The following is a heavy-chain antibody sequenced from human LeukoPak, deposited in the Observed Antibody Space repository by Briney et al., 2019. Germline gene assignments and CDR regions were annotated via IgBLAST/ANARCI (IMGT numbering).Heavy chain of an antibody. CDR1: GFTFSNYN. Sequence: GGSLRLSCAASGFTFSNYNMHCVRQAPGKGVEWVAVIWYDGSSKYYADSVRGRFTVSRDSSKTTLYLQMNSLRAEDTAVYYCARGTFGVDYWGQGTLVTVSS. V-gene: IGHV3-33*01. J-gene: IGHJ4*02. D-gene: IGHD3-10*01. CDR3: ARGTFGVDY. CDR2: IWYDGSSK.